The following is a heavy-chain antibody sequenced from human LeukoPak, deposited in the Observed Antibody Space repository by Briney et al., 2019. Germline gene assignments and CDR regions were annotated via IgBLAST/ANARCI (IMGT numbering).Heavy chain of an antibody. CDR2: IYYDGST. CDR1: GGSISSSTYY. D-gene: IGHD1-26*01. CDR3: ARTASYGRIGYFQH. Sequence: PSETLSLTCTVSGGSISSSTYYWGWIRQPPGKGLEWIGNIYYDGSTYYNPSVKSRVTISIDTSKNQFSLKLSSVTAADTAVYYCARTASYGRIGYFQHWGQGTLVTVSS. J-gene: IGHJ1*01. V-gene: IGHV4-39*07.